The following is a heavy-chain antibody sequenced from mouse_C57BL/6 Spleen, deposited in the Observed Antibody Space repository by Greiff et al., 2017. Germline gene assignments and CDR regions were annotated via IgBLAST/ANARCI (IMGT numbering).Heavy chain of an antibody. CDR1: GYTFTSYW. J-gene: IGHJ4*01. Sequence: QVQLQQSGAELAKPGASVKLSCKASGYTFTSYWMHWVKQRPGQGLEWIGYINPSSGYTKYNQKFKDKATLTADKSSSTAYKQLSSLTYEDSAVYYCEREYYGYDQRVLYAMDDWGQGTSVTVSS. CDR3: EREYYGYDQRVLYAMDD. D-gene: IGHD2-2*01. V-gene: IGHV1-7*01. CDR2: INPSSGYT.